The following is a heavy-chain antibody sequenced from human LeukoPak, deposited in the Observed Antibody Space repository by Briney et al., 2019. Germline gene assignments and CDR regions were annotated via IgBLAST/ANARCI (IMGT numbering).Heavy chain of an antibody. CDR2: IYYGGST. J-gene: IGHJ1*01. CDR1: GGSISSPYY. D-gene: IGHD2-2*01. Sequence: SETLSLTCTVSGGSISSPYYWGWIRQTPGKGLEWIGNIYYGGSTYYNPSLKSRVTISVVTSKKQFSLKLGSVAAADTAFYNSARAGYQVLPSSPVYFHQWGQGTLVTVSS. V-gene: IGHV4-39*07. CDR3: ARAGYQVLPSSPVYFHQ.